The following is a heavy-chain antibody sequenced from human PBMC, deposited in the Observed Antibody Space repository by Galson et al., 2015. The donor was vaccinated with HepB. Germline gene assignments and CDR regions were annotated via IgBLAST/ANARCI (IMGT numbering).Heavy chain of an antibody. Sequence: SLRLSCAASGFTFSNYGMHWVRQAPGKGLEWVAFIRYDGSNKYYADSVKGRFTVSRDNSKNTLYLQMNSLRAEDTAVYYCARASYALYSSGWDGNAFDVWGQGTMVTVSS. CDR2: IRYDGSNK. CDR3: ARASYALYSSGWDGNAFDV. D-gene: IGHD6-19*01. J-gene: IGHJ3*01. V-gene: IGHV3-30*02. CDR1: GFTFSNYG.